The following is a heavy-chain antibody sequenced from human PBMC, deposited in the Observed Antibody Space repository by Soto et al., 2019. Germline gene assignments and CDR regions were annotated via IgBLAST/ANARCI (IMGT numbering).Heavy chain of an antibody. CDR2: ISGSGGSR. Sequence: EVQLLEFGGGLVQPGGSLRLSCAASGVTFNTFAMNWVRQAPGKGLEWVSLISGSGGSRYYADSVRGRFTISRDNSKNTLYLHMSTLRAEDTALYYCARGFMGTTFYYGMDVWGQGTTVTVSS. CDR1: GVTFNTFA. V-gene: IGHV3-23*01. J-gene: IGHJ6*02. CDR3: ARGFMGTTFYYGMDV. D-gene: IGHD1-7*01.